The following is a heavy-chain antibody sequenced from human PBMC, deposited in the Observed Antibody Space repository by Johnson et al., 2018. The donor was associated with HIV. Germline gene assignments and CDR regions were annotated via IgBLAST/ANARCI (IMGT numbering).Heavy chain of an antibody. CDR2: IKQDGSEK. Sequence: DVQVVESGGVVVQPGGSLRLSCAASGFTFDDYAMHWVRQAPGKGLEWVANIKQDGSEKYYVDSVKGRFTISRDNAKNSLYLQMNSLRAEDTAVYYCARAQYNYALGRGAFDIWGQGTMVTVSS. CDR3: ARAQYNYALGRGAFDI. J-gene: IGHJ3*02. CDR1: GFTFDDYA. D-gene: IGHD5-18*01. V-gene: IGHV3-7*04.